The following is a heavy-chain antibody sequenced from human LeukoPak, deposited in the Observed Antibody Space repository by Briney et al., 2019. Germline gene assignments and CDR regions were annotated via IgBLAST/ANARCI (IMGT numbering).Heavy chain of an antibody. CDR1: GYTFTSYG. CDR2: ISAYNGNT. CDR3: ARVIAYYDILTGRGAHYYYYMDV. D-gene: IGHD3-9*01. Sequence: GASVTVSCKASGYTFTSYGISWVRQAPGQGLEGMGWISAYNGNTNYAQKLQGRVTMTADTSTSTAYMELRSLRSDDTAVYYCARVIAYYDILTGRGAHYYYYMDVWGKGTTVTVSS. V-gene: IGHV1-18*01. J-gene: IGHJ6*03.